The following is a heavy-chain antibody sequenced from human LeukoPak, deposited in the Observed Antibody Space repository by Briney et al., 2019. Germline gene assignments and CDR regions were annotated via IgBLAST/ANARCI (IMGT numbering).Heavy chain of an antibody. CDR1: GYTFTSYD. J-gene: IGHJ4*02. CDR2: MNPNSGNT. D-gene: IGHD6-6*01. V-gene: IGHV1-8*03. CDR3: ARRIAASGTPLGY. Sequence: ASVTVSCKASGYTFTSYDINWVRQATGQGLEWMGWMNPNSGNTGYAQKFQGRVTITRNTSISTAYMELSSLRSEDTAVYYCARRIAASGTPLGYWGQGTLLTVSS.